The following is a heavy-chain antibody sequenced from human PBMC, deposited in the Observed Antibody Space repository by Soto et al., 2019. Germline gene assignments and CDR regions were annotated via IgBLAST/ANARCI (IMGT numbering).Heavy chain of an antibody. CDR2: IIPIFGTA. CDR3: ARDQCVKNFGGAKYYYYYGMDV. Sequence: GASVKFSCKSSGVTFSSYAISWVRQAPGQGLEWMGGIIPIFGTANYAQKFQGRVTITADESTSTAYMELSSLRSEDTAVYYCARDQCVKNFGGAKYYYYYGMDVCCQGIAVT. V-gene: IGHV1-69*13. J-gene: IGHJ6*02. D-gene: IGHD3-3*01. CDR1: GVTFSSYA.